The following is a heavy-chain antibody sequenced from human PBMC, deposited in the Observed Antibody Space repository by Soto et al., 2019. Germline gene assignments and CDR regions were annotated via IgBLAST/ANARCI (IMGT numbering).Heavy chain of an antibody. CDR3: ASQSITMVRGVISYYYGMDV. J-gene: IGHJ6*02. CDR1: GGTFSSYA. D-gene: IGHD3-10*01. Sequence: QVQLVQSGAEVKKPGSSVKVSCKASGGTFSSYAISWVRQAPGQGLEWMGGIIPIFGTANYAQKFQGRVTITADESTSTAYMELSSLRSEDTAVYYCASQSITMVRGVISYYYGMDVWGQGTTVTVSS. V-gene: IGHV1-69*01. CDR2: IIPIFGTA.